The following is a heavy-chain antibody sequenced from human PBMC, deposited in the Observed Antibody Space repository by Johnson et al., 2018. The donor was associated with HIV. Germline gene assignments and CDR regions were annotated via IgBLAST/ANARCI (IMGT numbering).Heavy chain of an antibody. CDR1: GFTFSSYA. CDR2: ISYDGSNK. V-gene: IGHV3-30*04. D-gene: IGHD6-6*01. Sequence: QVQLVESGGGVVQPGRSLRLSCAASGFTFSSYAMHWVRQAPGKGLEWVAVISYDGSNKYYADSVKGRFTISRDNSKNTLYLQMNSLIAEDTAVYYCARGSSSSRFSPLGAFDIWGQGTMVTVSS. J-gene: IGHJ3*02. CDR3: ARGSSSSRFSPLGAFDI.